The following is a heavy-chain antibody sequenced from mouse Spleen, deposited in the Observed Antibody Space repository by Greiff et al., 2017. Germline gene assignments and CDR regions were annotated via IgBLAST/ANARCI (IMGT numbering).Heavy chain of an antibody. CDR2: ISSGGST. CDR3: ARHDWGY. J-gene: IGHJ2*01. CDR1: GFTFSSYA. D-gene: IGHD4-1*01. Sequence: EVQVVESGGGLVKPGGSLKLSCAASGFTFSSYAMSWVRQTPEKRLEWVASISSGGSTYYPDSVKGRFTISRDNARNILYLQMSSLRSEDTAMYYCARHDWGYWGQGTTLTVSS. V-gene: IGHV5-6-5*01.